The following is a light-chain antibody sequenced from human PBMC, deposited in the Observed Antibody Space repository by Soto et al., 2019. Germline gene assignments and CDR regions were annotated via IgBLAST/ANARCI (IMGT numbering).Light chain of an antibody. CDR2: EVS. Sequence: QSALTQPPSASGSPGQSVTISCTGSSSDVGGNNYVSWYQQHPGKAPKLMIYEVSMRPSGVPDRLSGSKSGNTASLTVSGLQAEDEADYYCSSYGGSNTVVFGGGTKLTVL. V-gene: IGLV2-8*01. J-gene: IGLJ2*01. CDR3: SSYGGSNTVV. CDR1: SSDVGGNNY.